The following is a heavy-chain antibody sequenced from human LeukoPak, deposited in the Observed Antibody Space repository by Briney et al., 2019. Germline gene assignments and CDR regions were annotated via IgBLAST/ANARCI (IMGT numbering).Heavy chain of an antibody. CDR2: ISGSGLTNT. V-gene: IGHV3-23*01. J-gene: IGHJ4*02. CDR3: SSRVANKPY. CDR1: GLIINNYA. Sequence: GGSLRLSCAASGLIINNYAMSWVRQAPGKGLEWVSAISGSGLTNTFNMDSVKGRFTISRDSSKNTLFLQMNSLRVEDTAIYYCSSRVANKPYWGQGTLVTVSS. D-gene: IGHD1/OR15-1a*01.